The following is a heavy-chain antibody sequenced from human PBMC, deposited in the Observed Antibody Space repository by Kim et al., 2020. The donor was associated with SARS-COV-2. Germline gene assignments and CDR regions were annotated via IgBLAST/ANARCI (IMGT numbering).Heavy chain of an antibody. CDR2: ISNDGVNK. J-gene: IGHJ6*02. CDR3: ARDGPLDRSGYRNPSFYYYYGMDV. V-gene: IGHV3-30-3*01. Sequence: GGSLRLSCAASGFTFSSYAMHWVRQAPGKGLEWVALISNDGVNKYHADSVKGRFTISRDNSKNTQYLQMSGLRAEDTAVYFCARDGPLDRSGYRNPSFYYYYGMDVWGQGTTVTVSS. CDR1: GFTFSSYA. D-gene: IGHD3-22*01.